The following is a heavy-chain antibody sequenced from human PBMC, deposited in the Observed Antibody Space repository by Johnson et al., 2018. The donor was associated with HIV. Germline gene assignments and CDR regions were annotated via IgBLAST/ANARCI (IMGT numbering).Heavy chain of an antibody. Sequence: VQLVESGGGLVQPGGSLRLSGAASGFTFSSYAMSWVRQAPGKGLEWVSAISGSGGSTYYADSVKGRFTISRDNSKNTLYLQMKSLRAEDTAVYYCTTTLIAARDAFDIWGQGTMVTVSS. J-gene: IGHJ3*02. CDR2: ISGSGGST. CDR1: GFTFSSYA. CDR3: TTTLIAARDAFDI. V-gene: IGHV3-23*04. D-gene: IGHD6-6*01.